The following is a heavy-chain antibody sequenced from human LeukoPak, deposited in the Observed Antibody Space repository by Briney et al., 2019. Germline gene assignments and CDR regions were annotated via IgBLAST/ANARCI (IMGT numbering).Heavy chain of an antibody. J-gene: IGHJ6*04. V-gene: IGHV4-4*02. CDR2: IYHSGST. CDR3: ARDGIQLDYYYGMDV. D-gene: IGHD5-18*01. CDR1: GGSISSSNW. Sequence: PSGTLSLTCAVSGGSISSSNWWSWVRQPPGKGLEWIEEIYHSGSTNYNPSLKSRVTISVDKSKNQFSLKLSSVTAADTAVYYCARDGIQLDYYYGMDVWGKGTTVTVSS.